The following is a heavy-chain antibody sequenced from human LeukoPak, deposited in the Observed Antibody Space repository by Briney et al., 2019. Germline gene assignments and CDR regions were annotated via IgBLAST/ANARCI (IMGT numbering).Heavy chain of an antibody. Sequence: GRSLRLSCAASGFTFRNYGMHWVRQAPGKGLEWVSAISGSGGSTYYADSVKGRFTISRDNSKNTLYLQMNSLRAEDTAVYYCADSAGDYDFWSGPDYWGQGTLVTVSS. CDR1: GFTFRNYG. D-gene: IGHD3-3*01. CDR3: ADSAGDYDFWSGPDY. J-gene: IGHJ4*02. CDR2: ISGSGGST. V-gene: IGHV3-23*01.